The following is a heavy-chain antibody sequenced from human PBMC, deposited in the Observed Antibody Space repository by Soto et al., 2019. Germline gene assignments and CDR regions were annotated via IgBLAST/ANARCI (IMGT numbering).Heavy chain of an antibody. J-gene: IGHJ6*03. CDR3: ARDRKEYCSGGSCYGDLYYYYYMDV. V-gene: IGHV3-53*04. CDR1: GFTVSSNY. CDR2: IYSGGST. Sequence: GGSLRLSCAASGFTVSSNYMSWVRQAPGKGLEWVSVIYSGGSTYYADSVKGRFTISRHNSKNTLYLQMNSLRAEDTAVYYCARDRKEYCSGGSCYGDLYYYYYMDVWGKGTTVTVSS. D-gene: IGHD2-15*01.